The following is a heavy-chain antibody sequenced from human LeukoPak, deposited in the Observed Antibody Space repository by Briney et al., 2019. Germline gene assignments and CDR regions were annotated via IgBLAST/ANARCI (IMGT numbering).Heavy chain of an antibody. CDR3: ARRVYSNFDY. CDR2: IYHSGST. V-gene: IGHV4-38-2*01. J-gene: IGHJ4*02. CDR1: GYSISSGYY. D-gene: IGHD4-11*01. Sequence: SETLSLTCAVSGYSISSGYYWGWIRQPPGKGLEWIGSIYHSGSTYYNPSLKSRVTISVDTSKNQFSLKLSSVTAADTAVYYCARRVYSNFDYWGQGTLVTVSS.